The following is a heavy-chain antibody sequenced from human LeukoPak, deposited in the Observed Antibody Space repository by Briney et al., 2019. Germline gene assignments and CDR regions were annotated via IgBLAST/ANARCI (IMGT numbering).Heavy chain of an antibody. CDR1: GFTVSSNY. CDR2: IYRGGSK. V-gene: IGHV3-66*01. CDR3: ARENQEGYSSSWYGDYYYYYGMDV. J-gene: IGHJ6*02. D-gene: IGHD6-13*01. Sequence: GGSLRLSCAASGFTVSSNYMSWVRQAPGKGLEWVSVIYRGGSKYYADPVKGRHTISRDISKNTLYLQMNSLRAEDPAVYYCARENQEGYSSSWYGDYYYYYGMDVWGQGTTVTVSS.